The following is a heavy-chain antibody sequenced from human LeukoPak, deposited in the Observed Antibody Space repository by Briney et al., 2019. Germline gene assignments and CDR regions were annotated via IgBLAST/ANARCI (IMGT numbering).Heavy chain of an antibody. Sequence: ASVKVSFKASGYAFTSCDINWVRQGTGQGLGWMGWMNPNSGDTGYAQKFQGRVTMTKNTSISTAYMDLSTLRSEDTVVYYSTRLLAVGYNAFDIWGQGTMVTVSS. CDR1: GYAFTSCD. J-gene: IGHJ3*02. CDR2: MNPNSGDT. D-gene: IGHD2-2*02. CDR3: TRLLAVGYNAFDI. V-gene: IGHV1-8*01.